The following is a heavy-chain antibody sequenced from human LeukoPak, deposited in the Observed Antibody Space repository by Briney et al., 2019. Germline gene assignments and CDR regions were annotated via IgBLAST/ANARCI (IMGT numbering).Heavy chain of an antibody. D-gene: IGHD4-17*01. J-gene: IGHJ3*02. Sequence: SETLSLTCTVSGGSISSSSYYWGWIRQPPGKGLEWIGSIYYSGSTYYNPSLKSRVTISVDTSKSQFSLKLSSVTAADTAVYYCARQDGDGNDAFDIWGQGTMVTVSS. CDR1: GGSISSSSYY. CDR3: ARQDGDGNDAFDI. CDR2: IYYSGST. V-gene: IGHV4-39*01.